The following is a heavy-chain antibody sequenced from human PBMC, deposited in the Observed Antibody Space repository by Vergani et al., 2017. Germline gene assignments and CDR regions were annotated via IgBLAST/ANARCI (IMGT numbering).Heavy chain of an antibody. V-gene: IGHV3-53*04. CDR3: ASSTTYYDFWSGYSLGGYYYYGMDV. CDR1: GFTVSSNY. D-gene: IGHD3-3*01. J-gene: IGHJ6*02. CDR2: IYSGGST. Sequence: EVQLLESGGGLVQPGGSLRLSCAASGFTVSSNYMSWVRQAPGKGLERVSVIYSGGSTYYADSVKGRFTISRHNSKNTLYRQMNSLRAEDTAVYYCASSTTYYDFWSGYSLGGYYYYGMDVWGQGTTVTVSS.